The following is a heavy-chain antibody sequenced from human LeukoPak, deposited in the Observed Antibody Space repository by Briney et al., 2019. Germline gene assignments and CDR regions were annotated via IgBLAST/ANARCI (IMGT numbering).Heavy chain of an antibody. CDR1: GFTFSSYG. D-gene: IGHD3-10*01. CDR2: IWYDGSNK. CDR3: AGTYYYGSGSFEY. Sequence: GGSLRLSCAASGFTFSSYGMHWVRQAPGKGLEWVAVIWYDGSNKYYADSVKGRFTISRDNSKNTLYLQMNSLRAEDTAVYYCAGTYYYGSGSFEYWGQGTLVTVSS. J-gene: IGHJ4*02. V-gene: IGHV3-33*08.